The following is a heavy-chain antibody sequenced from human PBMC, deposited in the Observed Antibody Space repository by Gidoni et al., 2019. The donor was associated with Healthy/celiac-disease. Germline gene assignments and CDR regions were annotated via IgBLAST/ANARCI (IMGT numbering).Heavy chain of an antibody. V-gene: IGHV4-34*01. CDR1: GASFSGYY. CDR3: ARGFIAARPHYYYGMDV. D-gene: IGHD6-6*01. J-gene: IGHJ6*02. CDR2: INHSGST. Sequence: QVQLQQWGAGLLKPSETLSLTCAVYGASFSGYYWSWIRQPPGKGLEWIGEINHSGSTNYNPSLKSRVTISVDTSKNQFSLKLSSVTAADTAVYYCARGFIAARPHYYYGMDVWGQGTTVTVSS.